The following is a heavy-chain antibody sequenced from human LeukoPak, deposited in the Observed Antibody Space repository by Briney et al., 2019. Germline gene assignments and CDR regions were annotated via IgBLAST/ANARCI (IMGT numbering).Heavy chain of an antibody. J-gene: IGHJ4*02. D-gene: IGHD6-6*01. V-gene: IGHV3-23*01. Sequence: AGGSLKLSCAASGFTLNNYVMSWVRQAPGQGQHWVSAISGSGAGTWYADSVKGRFTISRDNSKNTFYLQMNSLRAEDTAVYYCAKGSSSSRPYYFDFWGQGSLVTVSS. CDR1: GFTLNNYV. CDR3: AKGSSSSRPYYFDF. CDR2: ISGSGAGT.